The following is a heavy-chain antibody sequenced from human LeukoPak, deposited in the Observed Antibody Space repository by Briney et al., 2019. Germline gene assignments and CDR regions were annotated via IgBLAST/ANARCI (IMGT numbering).Heavy chain of an antibody. J-gene: IGHJ3*02. D-gene: IGHD1-26*01. CDR3: ARESGSYSDAFDI. CDR2: IYYSGST. CDR1: GGSISSGGYY. Sequence: PSETLSLTCTVSGGSISSGGYYWSWIRQHPGKGLEWIGYIYYSGSTYYNPSLKSRVTISVDTSKNQFSLKLSSVTAADTAVYYCARESGSYSDAFDIWGQGTMVTVSS. V-gene: IGHV4-31*03.